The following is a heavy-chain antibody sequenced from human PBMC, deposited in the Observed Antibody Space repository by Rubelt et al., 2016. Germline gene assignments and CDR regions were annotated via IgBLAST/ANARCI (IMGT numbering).Heavy chain of an antibody. V-gene: IGHV4-39*07. CDR1: GGSISSSSYY. Sequence: QLQLQESGPGLVKPSETLSLTCTVSGGSISSSSYYWGWIRQPPGTGLEWIGEINHSGSTNYNPSLKSRVTISVDTSKNQFSLKLSSVTAADTAVYYCARGTYSSGYAPWGQGTLVTVSS. CDR2: INHSGST. CDR3: ARGTYSSGYAP. J-gene: IGHJ4*02. D-gene: IGHD6-19*01.